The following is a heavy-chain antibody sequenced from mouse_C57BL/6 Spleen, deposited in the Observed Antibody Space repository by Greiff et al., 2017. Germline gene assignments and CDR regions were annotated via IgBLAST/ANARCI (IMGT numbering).Heavy chain of an antibody. CDR1: GYTFTSYW. D-gene: IGHD3-2*02. V-gene: IGHV1-61*01. CDR3: ARSRQLRLRMDY. Sequence: VQLQQPGAELVRPGSSVKLSCKASGYTFTSYWLDWVKQRPGQGLEWIGNIYPSDSETHYNQKFKDKATLTVDKSSSTAYMQLSSLTSEDSAVYYCARSRQLRLRMDYWGQGTTLTVSS. J-gene: IGHJ2*01. CDR2: IYPSDSET.